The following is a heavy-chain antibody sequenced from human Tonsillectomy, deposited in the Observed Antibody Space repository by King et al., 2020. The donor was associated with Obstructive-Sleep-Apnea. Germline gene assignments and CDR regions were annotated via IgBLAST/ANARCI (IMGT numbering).Heavy chain of an antibody. Sequence: LQLQESGPGLVKPSETLSLTCTVSGGSISSRSYYWGWIRQPPGKGLEWIGTIYYSGSTYYNPSLKSRVTISVDTSKNQFSLKLSSVTAADTAVYYCARGDCSGGSCYRDEGSWFDYWGQGTLVTVSS. V-gene: IGHV4-39*07. CDR2: IYYSGST. CDR3: ARGDCSGGSCYRDEGSWFDY. D-gene: IGHD2-15*01. CDR1: GGSISSRSYY. J-gene: IGHJ4*02.